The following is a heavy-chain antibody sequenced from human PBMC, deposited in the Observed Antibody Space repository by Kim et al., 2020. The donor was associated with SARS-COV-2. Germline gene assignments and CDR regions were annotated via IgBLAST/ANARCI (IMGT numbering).Heavy chain of an antibody. CDR1: GYTFTSYD. D-gene: IGHD3-9*01. CDR2: MNPNSGNT. Sequence: ASVKVSCKASGYTFTSYDINWVRQATGQGLEWMGWMNPNSGNTGYAQKFQGRVTMTRNTSISTAYMELSSLRSEDTAVYYCARVHYDILTGYYKDYYYYGMDVWGQGTTVTVSS. V-gene: IGHV1-8*01. CDR3: ARVHYDILTGYYKDYYYYGMDV. J-gene: IGHJ6*02.